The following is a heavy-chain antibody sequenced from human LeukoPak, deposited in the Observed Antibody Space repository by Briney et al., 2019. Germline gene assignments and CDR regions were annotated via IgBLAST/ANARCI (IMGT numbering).Heavy chain of an antibody. V-gene: IGHV4-61*08. CDR1: GGSITNLDYY. CDR3: ARHLAEGSYYYGMDV. D-gene: IGHD3-10*01. CDR2: IYYSGST. J-gene: IGHJ6*02. Sequence: SETLSLTCTVSGGSITNLDYYWTWIRQPPGKGLEWIGYIYYSGSTNYNPSLKSRVTISVDTSKNQFSLKLSSVTAADTAVYYCARHLAEGSYYYGMDVWGQGTTVTVSS.